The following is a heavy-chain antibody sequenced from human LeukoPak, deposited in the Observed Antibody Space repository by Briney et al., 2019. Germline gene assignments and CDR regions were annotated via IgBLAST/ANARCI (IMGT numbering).Heavy chain of an antibody. J-gene: IGHJ4*02. V-gene: IGHV1-46*01. Sequence: VASVKVSCKASGYTSTSYYIHWVRQAPGQGLEWMGMINPSGGTTSYTQKFQGRVTMIRDTSTSTVYLELSSLRSEDTAVYYCARDEGAFTLTTPDYWGQGTLVTVSS. CDR3: ARDEGAFTLTTPDY. CDR1: GYTSTSYY. D-gene: IGHD4-11*01. CDR2: INPSGGTT.